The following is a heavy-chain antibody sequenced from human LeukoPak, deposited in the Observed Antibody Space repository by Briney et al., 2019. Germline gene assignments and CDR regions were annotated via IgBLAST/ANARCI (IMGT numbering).Heavy chain of an antibody. CDR1: GGSISSYY. CDR3: ARGQYHLLYWYFDL. J-gene: IGHJ2*01. V-gene: IGHV4-4*07. D-gene: IGHD2-2*01. Sequence: SETLSLTCTVSGGSISSYYWSWIRQPAGKGLEWIGRIYSSGSTNYNPSLKSRVTMSVNTSKNQFSLKLSSVTAADTAVYYCARGQYHLLYWYFDLWGRGTLVTVSS. CDR2: IYSSGST.